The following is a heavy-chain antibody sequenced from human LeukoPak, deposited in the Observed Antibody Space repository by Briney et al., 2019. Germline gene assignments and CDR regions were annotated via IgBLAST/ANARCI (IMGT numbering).Heavy chain of an antibody. V-gene: IGHV3-64*01. Sequence: GGSLRPSCAASGFTFSNAWMSWVRQAPGKGLEYVSAISSNGGSTYYANSVKGRFTISRGNSKNTLYLQMGSLRAEDMAVYYCARVSTTVVDYYFDYWGQGTLVTVSS. D-gene: IGHD4-23*01. CDR1: GFTFSNAW. CDR2: ISSNGGST. CDR3: ARVSTTVVDYYFDY. J-gene: IGHJ4*02.